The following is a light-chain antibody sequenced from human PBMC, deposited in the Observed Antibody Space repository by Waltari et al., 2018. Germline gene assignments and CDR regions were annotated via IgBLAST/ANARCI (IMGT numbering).Light chain of an antibody. Sequence: EIVLAQSPSTLSLSPGERATLSCRASQTINSNYLAWYQQKPGQPPKLLIYWASTRESGVPDRFSGSGSGTDFTLTISSLQAEDVAVYYCQQYYSTPPTFGGGTKVEIK. CDR2: WAS. J-gene: IGKJ4*01. CDR3: QQYYSTPPT. CDR1: QTINSNY. V-gene: IGKV4-1*01.